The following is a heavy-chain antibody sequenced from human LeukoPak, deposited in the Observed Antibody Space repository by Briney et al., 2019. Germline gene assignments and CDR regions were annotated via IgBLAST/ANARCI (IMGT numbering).Heavy chain of an antibody. Sequence: SETLSLTCSVSGGSLSNHYWSWIRQPPGKGLEWIAHIYSSGTTTYNPSLQSRVTISLDTSKSQISLKLSSVTAADTAVYYCARVLPHRHLRYGYYGRRGYAFDIWGQGTMVTVSS. CDR1: GGSLSNHY. V-gene: IGHV4-59*11. J-gene: IGHJ3*02. CDR2: IYSSGTT. CDR3: ARVLPHRHLRYGYYGRRGYAFDI. D-gene: IGHD4-17*01.